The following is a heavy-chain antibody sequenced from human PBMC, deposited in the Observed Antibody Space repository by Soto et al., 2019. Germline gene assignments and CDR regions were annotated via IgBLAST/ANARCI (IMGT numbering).Heavy chain of an antibody. V-gene: IGHV3-23*01. D-gene: IGHD4-17*01. CDR1: GFTFGRYA. Sequence: EEQVLESGGGLVQPGGSLRLSCVASGFTFGRYAMTWVRQTQGKGLECVSAISGNGESTHYADSVKGRFTITRDNSKNTLSLQLSNLRAEDTAIYYCAKVGGFDPWGPGTLVTVSS. CDR3: AKVGGFDP. CDR2: ISGNGEST. J-gene: IGHJ5*02.